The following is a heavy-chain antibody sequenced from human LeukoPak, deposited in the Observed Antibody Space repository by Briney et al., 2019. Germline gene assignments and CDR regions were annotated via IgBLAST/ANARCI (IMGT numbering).Heavy chain of an antibody. CDR1: GYIFTTYS. D-gene: IGHD1-7*01. V-gene: IGHV1-18*04. J-gene: IGHJ5*02. CDR3: ARARGNYFDP. Sequence: ASVKVSCKASGYIFTTYSIAWVRQAPGQGLEWMGWISVKNGNGDYAQKVQGRVSMTTDTSTNTAYLELESLRSDDTAVYYCARARGNYFDPWGQGTLVTVSS. CDR2: ISVKNGNG.